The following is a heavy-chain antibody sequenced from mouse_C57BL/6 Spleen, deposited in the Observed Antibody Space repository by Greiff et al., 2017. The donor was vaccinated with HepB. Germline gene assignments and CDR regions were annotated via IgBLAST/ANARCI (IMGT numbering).Heavy chain of an antibody. Sequence: VQLQQSGAELVRPGASVKLSCTASGFNIKDDYMHWVKQRPEQGLEWIGWIDPENGDTEYASKFQGKATITADTSSNTAYLQLSSLTSEDTAVYYCTTGRGGYFDYWGQGTTLTVSS. CDR3: TTGRGGYFDY. CDR1: GFNIKDDY. J-gene: IGHJ2*01. V-gene: IGHV14-4*01. CDR2: IDPENGDT.